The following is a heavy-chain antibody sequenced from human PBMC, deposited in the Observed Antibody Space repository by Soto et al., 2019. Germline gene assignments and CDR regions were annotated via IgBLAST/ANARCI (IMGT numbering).Heavy chain of an antibody. V-gene: IGHV1-24*01. J-gene: IGHJ3*02. Sequence: ASVKVSCKVSGYTLTGLSMHLVRQALVKGLEWMGGFDPEDGETIYAQKFQGRVTMTEDTSTDTAYMKMSSLRSEDTAVYYCATRAVARIAFDIWGQGTMVTVSS. D-gene: IGHD6-19*01. CDR1: GYTLTGLS. CDR2: FDPEDGET. CDR3: ATRAVARIAFDI.